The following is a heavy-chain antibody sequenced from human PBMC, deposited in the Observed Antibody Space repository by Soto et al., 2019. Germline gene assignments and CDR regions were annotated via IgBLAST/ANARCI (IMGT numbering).Heavy chain of an antibody. J-gene: IGHJ5*02. D-gene: IGHD2-2*01. CDR1: GFTFSSYA. Sequence: PGGSLRLSCAASGFTFSSYAMSWVRQAPGKGLEWVSAISGSGGSTYYADSVKGRFTISRDNSKNTLYLQMNSLRAEDTAVYYCARDPVPLGYGSSTSCQNWFDPWGQGTLVTVSS. CDR3: ARDPVPLGYGSSTSCQNWFDP. V-gene: IGHV3-23*01. CDR2: ISGSGGST.